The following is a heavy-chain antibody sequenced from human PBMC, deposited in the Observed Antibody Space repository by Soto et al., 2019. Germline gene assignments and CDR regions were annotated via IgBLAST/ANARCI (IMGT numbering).Heavy chain of an antibody. J-gene: IGHJ6*02. D-gene: IGHD2-21*01. CDR2: IYYSGST. Sequence: SETLSLTCTVSGGSISSSDYYWSWIRQFPTKGLEWIGYIYYSGSTYYNPSLQSRLTMSVDTSKNQFSLNLNSVTAADTAVYYCARVALGYCGGANCPTSGMDVWGQGTTVTVSS. V-gene: IGHV4-31*03. CDR3: ARVALGYCGGANCPTSGMDV. CDR1: GGSISSSDYY.